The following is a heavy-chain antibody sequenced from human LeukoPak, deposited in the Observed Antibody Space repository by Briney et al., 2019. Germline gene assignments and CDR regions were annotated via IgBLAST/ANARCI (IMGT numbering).Heavy chain of an antibody. Sequence: GRSLRLSCAASGFTFDDYAMHWVRQAPGKGLEWVSGISWNSGSLGYADSVKGRFTISRDNAKNSLYLQMNSLRTEDTALYYCARDSYRISSGYQSFDYWGQGTLVTVSS. CDR1: GFTFDDYA. D-gene: IGHD3-22*01. J-gene: IGHJ4*02. CDR2: ISWNSGSL. CDR3: ARDSYRISSGYQSFDY. V-gene: IGHV3-9*01.